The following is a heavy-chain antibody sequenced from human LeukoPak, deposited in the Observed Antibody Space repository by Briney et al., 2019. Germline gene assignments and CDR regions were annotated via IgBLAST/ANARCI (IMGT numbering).Heavy chain of an antibody. J-gene: IGHJ4*02. V-gene: IGHV4-30-2*01. D-gene: IGHD2-21*02. CDR3: AGAFCGGDCYSPSD. Sequence: PSETLSLTCAVSGGSISSGGYSWSWIRQPPGKGLEWIGEINHSGSTNYNPSLKSRVTISVDTSKNQFSLRLSSVTAADTAVYYCAGAFCGGDCYSPSDWGQGTLVTVSS. CDR1: GGSISSGGYS. CDR2: INHSGST.